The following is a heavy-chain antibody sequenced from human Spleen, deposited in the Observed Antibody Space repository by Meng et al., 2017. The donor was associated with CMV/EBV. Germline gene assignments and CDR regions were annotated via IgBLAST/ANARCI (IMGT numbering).Heavy chain of an antibody. Sequence: SCAASGFTCSSYAMSWVRQAPGKGLEGVSAISGSGGRTYYADSVKGRFTISRDNSKNTLSLQMNSLRAEDTAVYYCARGGLAIKGFDLWGQGTLVTVSS. CDR3: ARGGLAIKGFDL. CDR2: ISGSGGRT. J-gene: IGHJ4*02. CDR1: GFTCSSYA. V-gene: IGHV3-23*01. D-gene: IGHD6-13*01.